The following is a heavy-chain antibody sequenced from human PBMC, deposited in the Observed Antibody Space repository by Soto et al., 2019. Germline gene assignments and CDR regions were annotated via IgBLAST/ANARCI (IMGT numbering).Heavy chain of an antibody. CDR1: GFTFSSYA. J-gene: IGHJ4*02. V-gene: IGHV3-23*01. D-gene: IGHD3-22*01. CDR3: AKDGTYYYDSSGYYPLDY. CDR2: ISGSGGST. Sequence: GGSLRLSCAASGFTFSSYAMSWVRQAPGKGLEWVSAISGSGGSTYYADSVKGRFTISRDNSKNTLYLQMNSLRAEDTAVYYCAKDGTYYYDSSGYYPLDYWGQGTLVTVSS.